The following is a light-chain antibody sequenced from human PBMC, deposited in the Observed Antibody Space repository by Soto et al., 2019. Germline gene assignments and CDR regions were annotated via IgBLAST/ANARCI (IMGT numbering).Light chain of an antibody. V-gene: IGKV3-20*01. J-gene: IGKJ5*01. CDR1: QSVSTSF. CDR3: PEHGNYIPLT. CDR2: GAF. Sequence: RATLSCRASQSVSTSFLAWYQQKPGQGPRLLIYGAFSRATGIPDRFSGSGSGTDFTLTITNVERERSGLSCCPEHGNYIPLTFGEGTRLENK.